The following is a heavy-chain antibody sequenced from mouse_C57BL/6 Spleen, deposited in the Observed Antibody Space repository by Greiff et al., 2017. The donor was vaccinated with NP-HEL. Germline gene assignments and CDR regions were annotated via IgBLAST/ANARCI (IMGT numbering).Heavy chain of an antibody. CDR2: IDPSDSYT. D-gene: IGHD1-1*01. V-gene: IGHV1-69*01. CDR1: GYTFTSYW. Sequence: QVQLQQPGAELVMPGASVKLSCKASGYTFTSYWMHWVKQRHGQGLEWIGEIDPSDSYTNYNQKFKGKSTLTVDKSSSTAYMQLSSLTSEDSAVYYCAREGELLRYFDYWGQGTTLTVSS. CDR3: AREGELLRYFDY. J-gene: IGHJ2*01.